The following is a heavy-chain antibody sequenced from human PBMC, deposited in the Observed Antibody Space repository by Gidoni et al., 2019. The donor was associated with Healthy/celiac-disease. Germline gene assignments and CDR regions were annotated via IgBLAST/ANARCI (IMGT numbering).Heavy chain of an antibody. J-gene: IGHJ5*02. CDR3: AKVRYDSNWFDP. V-gene: IGHV3-23*01. CDR2: ISGSGGST. Sequence: EVQLLESVGGLVQPGGSLRLSCAASGFTFSSYAMSWVRQAPGQGLEWVSAISGSGGSTYYADSVKGRFTISRDNSKNTLYLQMNSLRAEDTAVYYCAKVRYDSNWFDPWGQGTLVTVSS. CDR1: GFTFSSYA. D-gene: IGHD3-3*01.